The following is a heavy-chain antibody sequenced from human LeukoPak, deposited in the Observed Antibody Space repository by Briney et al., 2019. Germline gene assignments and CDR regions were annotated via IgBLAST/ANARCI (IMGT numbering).Heavy chain of an antibody. CDR3: ARGGSWLQFLYYFDY. Sequence: PSETPSLTCAVYGGSFSGYYWSWIRQPPGKGLEWIGEINHSGSTNYNPSLKSRVTISVDTSKNQFSLKLSSVTAADTAVYYCARGGSWLQFLYYFDYWGQGTLVTVSS. CDR1: GGSFSGYY. D-gene: IGHD5-24*01. J-gene: IGHJ4*02. CDR2: INHSGST. V-gene: IGHV4-34*01.